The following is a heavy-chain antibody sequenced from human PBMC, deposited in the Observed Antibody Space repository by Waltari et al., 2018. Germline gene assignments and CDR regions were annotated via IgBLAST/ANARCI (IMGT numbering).Heavy chain of an antibody. Sequence: QVQLQESGPGLVKPSQTLSLTCTVSGGSLSSGSYYWSWIRQPAGKGLEWIGRIYTSGSTNYNPSLKSRVTISVDTSKNQFSLKLSSVTAADTAVYYCARDSPLYGFWFDPWGQGTLVTVSS. CDR3: ARDSPLYGFWFDP. V-gene: IGHV4-61*02. J-gene: IGHJ5*02. D-gene: IGHD4-17*01. CDR1: GGSLSSGSYY. CDR2: IYTSGST.